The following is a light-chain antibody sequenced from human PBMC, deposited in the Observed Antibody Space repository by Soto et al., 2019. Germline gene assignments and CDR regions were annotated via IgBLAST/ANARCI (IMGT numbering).Light chain of an antibody. CDR3: QQYDNYPLN. Sequence: DIQMTQSPSTLSASVGDRVTISCRASQSVGSWLAWYKQKPGKAPKFLIYDASTLDSGVPPWFSGSRSGTAFTLTISSLQPDDFASYYCQQYDNYPLNFGGGTKLEI. J-gene: IGKJ4*01. CDR1: QSVGSW. CDR2: DAS. V-gene: IGKV1-5*01.